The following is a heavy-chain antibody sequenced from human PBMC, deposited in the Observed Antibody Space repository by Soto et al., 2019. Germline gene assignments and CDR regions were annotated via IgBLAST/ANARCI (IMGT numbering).Heavy chain of an antibody. V-gene: IGHV4-61*01. Sequence: SETLSLTCSVSGGSVNNNNYYCSWIRQTPGKGLEYTGFIYNSGTTNYRPSLKSRVTISIDTSKSQFYLKLTSVTAADTAIYYCATRFYSSGVLFDYWGPGTQVTVSS. CDR1: GGSVNNNNYY. D-gene: IGHD3-10*01. CDR2: IYNSGTT. J-gene: IGHJ4*02. CDR3: ATRFYSSGVLFDY.